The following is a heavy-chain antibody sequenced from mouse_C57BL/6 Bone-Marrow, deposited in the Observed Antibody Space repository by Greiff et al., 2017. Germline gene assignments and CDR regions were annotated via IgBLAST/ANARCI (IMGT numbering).Heavy chain of an antibody. J-gene: IGHJ4*01. Sequence: EVQLQPSGPELVKPGASVKISCKASGYTFTDYYLNWVKPSHGKSLEWIGDINPNNGGTSYNQKFKGKATLTVDKSSSTAYMELRSLTSEDSAVYYCAREGYYDYPYAMDYWGQGTSVTVSS. CDR3: AREGYYDYPYAMDY. CDR2: INPNNGGT. V-gene: IGHV1-26*01. D-gene: IGHD2-4*01. CDR1: GYTFTDYY.